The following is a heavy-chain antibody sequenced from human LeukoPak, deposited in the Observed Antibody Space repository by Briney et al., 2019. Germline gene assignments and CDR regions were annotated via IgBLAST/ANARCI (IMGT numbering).Heavy chain of an antibody. D-gene: IGHD5-24*01. J-gene: IGHJ4*02. CDR2: IHPYGTF. CDR1: GGSCSDYY. Sequence: SETLSLTCAVSGGSCSDYYCSWIRQPPGKGLEWIGEIHPYGTFYYNSSLRSRLTISIDTSTTQFSLRLTSVTAADTAFYYCARGRDRSKAGDHWGQGTLVSVSS. V-gene: IGHV4-34*01. CDR3: ARGRDRSKAGDH.